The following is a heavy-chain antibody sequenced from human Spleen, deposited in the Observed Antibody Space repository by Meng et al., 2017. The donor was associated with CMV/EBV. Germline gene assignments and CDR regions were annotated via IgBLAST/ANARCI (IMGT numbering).Heavy chain of an antibody. D-gene: IGHD3-3*01. V-gene: IGHV3-30*02. CDR2: IQYGGSNK. CDR1: GFTFNSYG. J-gene: IGHJ4*02. CDR3: AREYYDFSLVDF. Sequence: GESLKISCAASGFTFNSYGMHWVRQAPGKGLEWVAFIQYGGSNKYYADSVKGRFTISRDNFKNTLYLQMNSLRAEDTAVYYCAREYYDFSLVDFWGQGTLVTVSS.